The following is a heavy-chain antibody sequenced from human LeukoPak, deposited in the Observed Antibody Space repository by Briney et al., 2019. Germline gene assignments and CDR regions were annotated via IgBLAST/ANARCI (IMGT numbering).Heavy chain of an antibody. J-gene: IGHJ3*02. Sequence: SETLSLTGTVSGGSISSSSYYWGWIRQPPGKGLEWIGSIYYSGSTYYNPSLKSRVTISVDTSKNQFSLKLSSVTAADTAVYYCASYGSSGYKGAFDIWGQGTMVTVSS. CDR3: ASYGSSGYKGAFDI. D-gene: IGHD3-22*01. V-gene: IGHV4-39*01. CDR1: GGSISSSSYY. CDR2: IYYSGST.